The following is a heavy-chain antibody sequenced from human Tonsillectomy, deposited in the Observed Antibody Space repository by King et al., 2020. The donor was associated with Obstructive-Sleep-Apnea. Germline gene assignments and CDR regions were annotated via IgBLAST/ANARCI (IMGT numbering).Heavy chain of an antibody. CDR1: GCSISSYY. V-gene: IGHV4-59*01. CDR3: TRARDTAMVTTKNFDY. Sequence: VQLQESGPGLVKPSETLSLTCTVSGCSISSYYWSWIRQPPGKGLEWIGYIYYSGSTNYNPSLTSRVTISVDTSKNKFSLKLSSVTAADTAVYYCTRARDTAMVTTKNFDYWGQGTLVTVSS. CDR2: IYYSGST. D-gene: IGHD5-18*01. J-gene: IGHJ4*02.